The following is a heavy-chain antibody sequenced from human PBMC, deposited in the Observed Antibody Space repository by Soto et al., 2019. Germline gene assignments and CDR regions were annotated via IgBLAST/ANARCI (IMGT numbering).Heavy chain of an antibody. V-gene: IGHV6-1*01. Sequence: SQTLSLTCAVSGDSVSINSAAWNLIRQSPSRGLEWLGRTYYRSKWYSDYAVSVKSRITINPDTSKNQFSLQLNSVTPEDTAVYYCARAPLYSGSYYAFDYWGQGTLGTVSS. CDR1: GDSVSINSAA. J-gene: IGHJ4*02. CDR3: ARAPLYSGSYYAFDY. D-gene: IGHD1-26*01. CDR2: TYYRSKWYS.